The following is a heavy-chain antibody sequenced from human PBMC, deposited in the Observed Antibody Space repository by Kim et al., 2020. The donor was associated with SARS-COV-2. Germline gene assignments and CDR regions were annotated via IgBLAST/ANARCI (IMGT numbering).Heavy chain of an antibody. V-gene: IGHV4-31*03. D-gene: IGHD5-12*01. CDR1: GGSISSGGYY. J-gene: IGHJ3*02. CDR3: ARDHRGRDGYNSDAFDI. Sequence: SETLSLTCTVSGGSISSGGYYWSWIRQHPGKGLEWIGYIYYSGSTYYNPSLKSRVTISVDTSKNQFSLKLSSVTAADTAVYYCARDHRGRDGYNSDAFDIWGQGTMVTVSS. CDR2: IYYSGST.